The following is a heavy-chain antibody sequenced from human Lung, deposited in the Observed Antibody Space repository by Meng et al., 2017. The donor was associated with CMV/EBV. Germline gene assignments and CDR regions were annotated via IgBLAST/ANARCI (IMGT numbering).Heavy chain of an antibody. Sequence: GGSLRLXCEVSGFTFSNYWMSWVRQAPGKGLEWVANIKQDGSEKNYVDSVRGRFTISRDNAKNSLWLHMNSLRAEDSAVYYCSSLSSNYGMDVWGQGPTVTVSS. CDR2: IKQDGSEK. V-gene: IGHV3-7*01. CDR3: SSLSSNYGMDV. J-gene: IGHJ6*02. CDR1: GFTFSNYW.